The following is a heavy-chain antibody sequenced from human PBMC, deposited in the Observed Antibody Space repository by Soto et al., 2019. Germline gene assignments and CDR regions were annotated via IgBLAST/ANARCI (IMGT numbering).Heavy chain of an antibody. CDR2: IIPILGIA. D-gene: IGHD2-15*01. CDR1: GGTFSSYT. Sequence: ASVKVSCKASGGTFSSYTISWVRQAPGQGLEWMGRIIPILGIANYAQKFQGRVTITADKSTSTAYMELSSLRSEDTAVYYCARDMGIVVVVAANNWFDPWGQGTLVTVSS. V-gene: IGHV1-69*04. CDR3: ARDMGIVVVVAANNWFDP. J-gene: IGHJ5*02.